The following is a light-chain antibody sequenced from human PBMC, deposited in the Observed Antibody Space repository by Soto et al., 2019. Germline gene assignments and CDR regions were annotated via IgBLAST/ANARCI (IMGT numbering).Light chain of an antibody. J-gene: IGKJ2*01. CDR3: LQRRNWPDT. CDR2: DAS. CDR1: QSVGTY. V-gene: IGKV3-11*01. Sequence: EIVLTQSPATLPLSPGERATLSCRARQSVGTYLAWYQQIPGQSPRLLIYDASNRATGIRATFSGSGFGTYIPLTISSLDIDVFVVYYCLQRRNWPDTFGQGTTLAIK.